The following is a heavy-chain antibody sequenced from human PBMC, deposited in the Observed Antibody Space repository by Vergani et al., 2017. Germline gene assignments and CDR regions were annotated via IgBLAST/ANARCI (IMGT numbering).Heavy chain of an antibody. V-gene: IGHV3-9*02. Sequence: EVQLEESGGGLVLPGRSLRLSCVTSGFTSAGYAMHWVRQDPGKGLEWVSGISWNSNSIGYADSVKGRFTISRDNAKNSLYLQRNSLRAEDTALYYCAKDLGTASGGGWFDPWGQGTLVTVSS. D-gene: IGHD3-10*01. CDR2: ISWNSNSI. CDR1: GFTSAGYA. CDR3: AKDLGTASGGGWFDP. J-gene: IGHJ5*02.